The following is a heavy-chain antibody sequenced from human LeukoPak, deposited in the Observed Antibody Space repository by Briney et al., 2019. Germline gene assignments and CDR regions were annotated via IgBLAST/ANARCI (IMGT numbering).Heavy chain of an antibody. Sequence: PGGSLRLSCAASGFTFSSYGMHWVRQAPGKGLEWVAFIRYDGSNKYYADSVKGRFTISRDNSKNTLYLQMNSLRAEDTAVYYCAKDHHDILTGYPTYAFDIWGQGTMVTVSS. J-gene: IGHJ3*02. D-gene: IGHD3-9*01. CDR3: AKDHHDILTGYPTYAFDI. CDR1: GFTFSSYG. V-gene: IGHV3-30*02. CDR2: IRYDGSNK.